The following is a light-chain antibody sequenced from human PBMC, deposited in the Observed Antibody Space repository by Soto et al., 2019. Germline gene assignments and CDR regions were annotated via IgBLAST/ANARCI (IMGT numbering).Light chain of an antibody. J-gene: IGKJ4*01. CDR3: QQYGNSPLT. CDR1: QDVSSN. V-gene: IGKV3-15*01. Sequence: EMVVTQSPATLSVSPGERATLSCRASQDVSSNLAWYQQKPGQAPSLLIYGASTRATGTPARFSGSGSGTYFTLTISRLEPDDFALYYCQQYGNSPLTFGGGTKVDIK. CDR2: GAS.